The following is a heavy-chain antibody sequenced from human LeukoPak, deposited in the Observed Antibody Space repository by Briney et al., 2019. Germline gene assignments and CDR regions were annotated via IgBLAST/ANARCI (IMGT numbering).Heavy chain of an antibody. J-gene: IGHJ4*02. CDR1: GYSFTSYW. V-gene: IGHV5-51*01. D-gene: IGHD5-12*01. CDR3: ARWRVYSGYDFDYFDY. CDR2: IYPGDSDT. Sequence: GESLKISCKGSGYSFTSYWIGWVRQMPGKGLEWMGIIYPGDSDTRYSPSFQGQVTISADKSISTAYLQWSSLKASDTAMYYCARWRVYSGYDFDYFDYWGQGALVTVSS.